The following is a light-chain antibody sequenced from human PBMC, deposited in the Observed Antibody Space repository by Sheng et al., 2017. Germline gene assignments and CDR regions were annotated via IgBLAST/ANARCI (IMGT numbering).Light chain of an antibody. V-gene: IGLV1-47*01. CDR1: SSNIGTNY. CDR3: AAWDDSLSGHVV. J-gene: IGLJ2*01. CDR2: GI. Sequence: QSVLTQPPLSVLGPPGERVTISCSGSSSNIGTNYVYWYQQLPTERPPNSSSIGIISGPQGSLPISGSKSGTSASLAISGLRSEDEADYYCAAWDDSLSGHVVFGGGTKLTVL.